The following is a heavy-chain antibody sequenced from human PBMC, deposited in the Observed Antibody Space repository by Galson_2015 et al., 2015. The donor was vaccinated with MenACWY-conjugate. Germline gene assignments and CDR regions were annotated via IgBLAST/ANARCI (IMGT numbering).Heavy chain of an antibody. V-gene: IGHV3-30*02. Sequence: SLRLSCAASGFTFSGYGMHWVRQAPGKGLEWVAFIRYDGSNKYYADSVKGRFTISRDNSKNTLYLRMNSLRAEDTAVYYCAKSRSSGYSDLRYWGQGTLVTVSS. D-gene: IGHD3-22*01. CDR3: AKSRSSGYSDLRY. CDR2: IRYDGSNK. CDR1: GFTFSGYG. J-gene: IGHJ4*02.